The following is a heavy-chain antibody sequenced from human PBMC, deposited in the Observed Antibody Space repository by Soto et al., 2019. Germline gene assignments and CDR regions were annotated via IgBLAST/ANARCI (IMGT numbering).Heavy chain of an antibody. CDR1: GFTVSSNY. V-gene: IGHV3-66*01. D-gene: IGHD3-10*01. Sequence: GGSLRLSCAASGFTVSSNYMSWVRQAPGKGLEWVSVIYSGGSTYYADSVKGRFTISRDNSKNTLYLQMNSLRAEDTAVYYCARIENYYGSGSPPGLWDYWGQGTLVTVSS. J-gene: IGHJ4*02. CDR3: ARIENYYGSGSPPGLWDY. CDR2: IYSGGST.